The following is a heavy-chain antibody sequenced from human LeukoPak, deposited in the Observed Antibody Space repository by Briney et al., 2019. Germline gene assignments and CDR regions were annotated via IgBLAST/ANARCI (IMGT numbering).Heavy chain of an antibody. V-gene: IGHV1-18*01. CDR1: GYTSTSYG. CDR3: ARASPVVPAAKANY. CDR2: ISAYNGNT. Sequence: ASVKVSCKASGYTSTSYGISWVRQAPGQGLEWMGWISAYNGNTNYAQKLQGRVTMTTDTSTSTAYMELRSLRSDDTAVYYCARASPVVPAAKANYWGQGTLVTVSS. J-gene: IGHJ4*02. D-gene: IGHD2-2*01.